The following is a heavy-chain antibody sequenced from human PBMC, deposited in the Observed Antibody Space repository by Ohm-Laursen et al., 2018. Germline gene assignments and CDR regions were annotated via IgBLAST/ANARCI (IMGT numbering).Heavy chain of an antibody. V-gene: IGHV3-9*01. D-gene: IGHD6-19*01. Sequence: SLRLSRAAPGFTFDDYAMHWVRQAPGKGLEWVSGISWNSGSIGYADSVKGRFTISRDNAKNSLYLQMNSLRAEDTALYYCAKADSIAVAGNVPTLFDPWGQGTLVTVSS. CDR3: AKADSIAVAGNVPTLFDP. J-gene: IGHJ5*02. CDR1: GFTFDDYA. CDR2: ISWNSGSI.